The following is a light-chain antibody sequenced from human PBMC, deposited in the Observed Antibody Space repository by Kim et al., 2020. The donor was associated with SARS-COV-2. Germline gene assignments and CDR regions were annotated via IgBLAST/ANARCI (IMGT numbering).Light chain of an antibody. CDR1: QSVSSY. J-gene: IGKJ4*01. Sequence: SLAPGESATRACRASQSVSSYLAWYQQKPGQAPRLLIYDASNRATGIPARFSGSGSGTDFTLTISSLEPEDFAVYYCQQRSNFLTFGGGTKVEIK. CDR2: DAS. CDR3: QQRSNFLT. V-gene: IGKV3-11*01.